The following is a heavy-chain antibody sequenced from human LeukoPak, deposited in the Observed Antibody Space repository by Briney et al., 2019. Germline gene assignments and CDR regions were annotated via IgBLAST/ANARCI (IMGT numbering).Heavy chain of an antibody. Sequence: SETLSLTCAVYGGSFSGCYWSWIRQPPGKGLEWIGEINHSGSTNYNPSLKSRVTISVDTSKNQFSLKLSSVTAADTAVYYCARGLGSYSGHAMSWFDPWGQGTLVTVSS. V-gene: IGHV4-34*01. CDR3: ARGLGSYSGHAMSWFDP. J-gene: IGHJ5*02. CDR2: INHSGST. CDR1: GGSFSGCY. D-gene: IGHD1-26*01.